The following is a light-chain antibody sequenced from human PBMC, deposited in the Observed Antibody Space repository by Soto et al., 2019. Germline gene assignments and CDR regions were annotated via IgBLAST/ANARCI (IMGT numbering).Light chain of an antibody. CDR1: QSISSSY. Sequence: EIVLTQSPGTLSLSPGERAILSCRASQSISSSYLAWYQQKPGQAPRLLIYGASSRATGIPDRFSGRGSGTDFTLTIGRLEPEDFAVYYCQQYGSSPRTCGQGTKVDIK. V-gene: IGKV3-20*01. J-gene: IGKJ1*01. CDR3: QQYGSSPRT. CDR2: GAS.